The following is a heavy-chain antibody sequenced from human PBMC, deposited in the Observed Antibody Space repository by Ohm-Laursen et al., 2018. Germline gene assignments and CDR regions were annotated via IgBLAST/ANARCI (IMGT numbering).Heavy chain of an antibody. J-gene: IGHJ4*02. CDR2: IDWDDDK. D-gene: IGHD3-9*01. CDR1: GFSLSTSGMC. V-gene: IGHV2-70*11. CDR3: ARVDILTGYYYY. Sequence: QTLTLTCTFSGFSLSTSGMCVSWIRQPPGKALEWLARIDWDDDKYYRTSLKTRLTISKDTSKNQVVLIMTNMDPVDTATYYCARVDILTGYYYYWGQGTLVTVSS.